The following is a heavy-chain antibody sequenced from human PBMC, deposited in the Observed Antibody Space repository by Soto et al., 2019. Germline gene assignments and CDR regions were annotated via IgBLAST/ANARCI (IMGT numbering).Heavy chain of an antibody. CDR3: ARGNHRWLQLWYFDL. Sequence: QVQLVQSGAEVKKPGSSVKVSCKASGGTFSSYAISWVRQAPGQGLEWMGGIIPIFGTVNYAQKFQGRVTITAAESTSTAYMERSSLRSEDTAVYYCARGNHRWLQLWYFDLWGRGTLVTVSS. D-gene: IGHD5-12*01. CDR1: GGTFSSYA. J-gene: IGHJ2*01. CDR2: IIPIFGTV. V-gene: IGHV1-69*12.